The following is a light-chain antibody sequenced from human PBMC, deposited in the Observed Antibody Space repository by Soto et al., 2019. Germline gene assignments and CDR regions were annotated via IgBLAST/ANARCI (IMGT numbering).Light chain of an antibody. CDR3: TSYVGGDSWV. J-gene: IGLJ3*02. CDR1: SSDIGAYNY. V-gene: IGLV2-8*01. Sequence: QSALTQPPSASGSPGQSVTISCTGTSSDIGAYNYVSWYQQYPGKAPKLLIYEVSKRPSGVPDRFSGSKSGNTASLTVSGLQAEDEADYSCTSYVGGDSWVFGGGTKLTVL. CDR2: EVS.